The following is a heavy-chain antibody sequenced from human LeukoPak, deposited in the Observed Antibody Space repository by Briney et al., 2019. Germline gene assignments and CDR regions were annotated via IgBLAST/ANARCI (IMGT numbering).Heavy chain of an antibody. V-gene: IGHV4-34*01. CDR2: INHSGST. Sequence: SETLSLTCAVYGGSFSGYYWSWIRQPPGKGLEWIGEINHSGSTNYNPSLKSRVTISVDTSKNQFSLKLSSVTAADTAVYYCARSTLMYGSGSYYSVDYWGQGTLVTVSS. CDR1: GGSFSGYY. J-gene: IGHJ4*02. CDR3: ARSTLMYGSGSYYSVDY. D-gene: IGHD3-10*01.